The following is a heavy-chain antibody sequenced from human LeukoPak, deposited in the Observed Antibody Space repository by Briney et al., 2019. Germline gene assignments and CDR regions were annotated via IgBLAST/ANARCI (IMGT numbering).Heavy chain of an antibody. CDR2: ISSDGSNK. V-gene: IGHV3-30*03. CDR1: GFTFSGFG. J-gene: IGHJ1*01. D-gene: IGHD2-8*02. CDR3: GTEGGARGVDTVRYEY. Sequence: GRSLRLSCAASGFTFSGFGVHWVRQAPGNGLQWVAVISSDGSNKFYADSVAGRFTISRDNSKNTVFLQMSSLRPEDTAVYFCGTEGGARGVDTVRYEYWGQGTLVTVSS.